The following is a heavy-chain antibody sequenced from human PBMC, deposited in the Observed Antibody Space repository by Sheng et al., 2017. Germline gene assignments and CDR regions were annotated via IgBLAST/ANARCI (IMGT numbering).Heavy chain of an antibody. CDR1: GFTFSSYA. CDR2: ISGSGGST. Sequence: EVQLVESGGGLVQPGGSLRLSCAASGFTFSSYAMSWVRQAPGKGLEWVSAISGSGGSTYYADSVKGRFTISRDNSKNTLYLQMNSLRAEDTAVYYCAKDPDFWSGYSPPADYWGQGTLVTVSS. D-gene: IGHD3-3*01. V-gene: IGHV3-23*04. J-gene: IGHJ4*02. CDR3: AKDPDFWSGYSPPADY.